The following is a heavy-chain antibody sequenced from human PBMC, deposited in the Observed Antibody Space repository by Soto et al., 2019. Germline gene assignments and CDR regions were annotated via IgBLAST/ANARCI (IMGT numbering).Heavy chain of an antibody. CDR1: GGSISSYY. Sequence: QVQLQESGPGLVKPSETLSLTCTVSGGSISSYYWSWIRQPPGKGLEWIGYIYYSGSTNYNPSLKSRVTISVDTSKNQFSLKLSSVTAADTAVYYCARTQARLVDYYYMDVWGKGTTVTVSS. J-gene: IGHJ6*03. CDR2: IYYSGST. D-gene: IGHD6-6*01. V-gene: IGHV4-59*01. CDR3: ARTQARLVDYYYMDV.